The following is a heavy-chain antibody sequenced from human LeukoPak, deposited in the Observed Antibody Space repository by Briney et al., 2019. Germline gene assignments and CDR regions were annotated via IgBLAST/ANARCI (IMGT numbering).Heavy chain of an antibody. CDR1: GVSFNDYY. CDR3: TRMTTGHDY. CDR2: INHSGYT. J-gene: IGHJ4*02. V-gene: IGHV4-34*01. D-gene: IGHD4-17*01. Sequence: SETLCLTCAVSGVSFNDYYWSWVRQPPGKGLEWIGEINHSGYTNDSPSLKSRVTMSIDTSRKQFSLNLRSVTVADTAVYYCTRMTTGHDYWGQGTLVSVST.